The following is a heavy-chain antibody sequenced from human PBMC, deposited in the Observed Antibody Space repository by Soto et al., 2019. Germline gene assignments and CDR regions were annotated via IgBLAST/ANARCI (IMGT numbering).Heavy chain of an antibody. V-gene: IGHV3-21*01. CDR2: ITRSSSYI. Sequence: EVQLVESGGGPVKPGGSLRLSCAASGFAFNTYSMNWVRQAPGKGLEWVAFITRSSSYIYYADSVRGRFTLSRDNAKNSLYLQMKSLRAEDTAIYYCARDDGWLILDYWGQGTLVTVSS. CDR1: GFAFNTYS. D-gene: IGHD6-19*01. CDR3: ARDDGWLILDY. J-gene: IGHJ4*02.